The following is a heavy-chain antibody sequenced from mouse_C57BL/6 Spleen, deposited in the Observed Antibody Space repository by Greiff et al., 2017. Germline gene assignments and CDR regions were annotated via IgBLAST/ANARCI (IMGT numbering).Heavy chain of an antibody. CDR1: GFNINDYY. CDR3: ASSPAYYYSNYFDY. V-gene: IGHV14-2*01. CDR2: IDPEDGET. D-gene: IGHD2-5*01. J-gene: IGHJ2*01. Sequence: VQLQQSGAELVKPGASVKLSCTASGFNINDYYMHWVKQRTEQGLEWIGRIDPEDGETKYAPKFQGQATITADTYSNTASRQLSSLTSEDTAVYYCASSPAYYYSNYFDYWGQGTTLTVSS.